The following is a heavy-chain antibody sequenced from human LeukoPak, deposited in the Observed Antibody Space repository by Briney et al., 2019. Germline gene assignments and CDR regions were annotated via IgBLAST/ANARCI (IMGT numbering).Heavy chain of an antibody. Sequence: PSETLSLTCAVSGGSISSSSYYWGWIRQPPGKGLEWIGSIYYSGSTYYNPSLKSRVTISVDRSKNQFSLKLSSVTAADTAVYYCAGHHPRNTVDFWGQGTLVTVSS. CDR2: IYYSGST. CDR3: AGHHPRNTVDF. CDR1: GGSISSSSYY. J-gene: IGHJ4*02. D-gene: IGHD2/OR15-2a*01. V-gene: IGHV4-39*01.